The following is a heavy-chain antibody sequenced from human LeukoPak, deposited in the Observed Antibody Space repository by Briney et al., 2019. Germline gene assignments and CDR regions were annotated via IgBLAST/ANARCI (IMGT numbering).Heavy chain of an antibody. CDR1: GGTFSSYA. V-gene: IGHV1-69*01. Sequence: EASVKVSCKASGGTFSSYAISWVRQAPGQGLEWMGGIIPIFGTANYAQKFQGRVTITADESTSTAYMELGSLRSEDTAVYYCARGDYGDHGYWGQGTLVTVSS. CDR2: IIPIFGTA. D-gene: IGHD4-17*01. CDR3: ARGDYGDHGY. J-gene: IGHJ4*02.